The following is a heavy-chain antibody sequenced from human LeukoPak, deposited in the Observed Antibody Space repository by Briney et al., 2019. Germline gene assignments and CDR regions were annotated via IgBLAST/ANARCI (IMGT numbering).Heavy chain of an antibody. Sequence: GSLRLSCAASGFTFSSYGMSWVRQAPGKGLEWVSAISGSGGSTYYADSVKGRFTISRDNSKNTLYLQMNSLRAEDTAVYYCAKDTDGNDAFDIRGQGTMVTVSS. CDR2: ISGSGGST. V-gene: IGHV3-23*01. CDR1: GFTFSSYG. D-gene: IGHD4-17*01. J-gene: IGHJ3*02. CDR3: AKDTDGNDAFDI.